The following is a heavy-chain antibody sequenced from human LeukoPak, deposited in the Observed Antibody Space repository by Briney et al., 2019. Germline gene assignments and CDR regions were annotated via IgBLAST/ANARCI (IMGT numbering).Heavy chain of an antibody. CDR1: GFTVSSNY. CDR2: ISGSGGST. Sequence: GGSLRLSCAASGFTVSSNYMSWVRQAPGKGLEWVSAISGSGGSTYYADSVKGRFTISEDNSKNTLYLQMNSLRAEDTAVYYCAKDDYGDPGYFQHWGQGTLVTVSS. J-gene: IGHJ1*01. D-gene: IGHD4-17*01. CDR3: AKDDYGDPGYFQH. V-gene: IGHV3-23*01.